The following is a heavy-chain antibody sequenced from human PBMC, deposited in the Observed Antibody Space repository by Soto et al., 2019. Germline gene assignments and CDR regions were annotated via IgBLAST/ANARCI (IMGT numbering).Heavy chain of an antibody. CDR2: INPSGGST. CDR1: GYAFSSYY. D-gene: IGHD2-2*01. Sequence: GASVKVSWKAAGYAFSSYYMLWVRQAPGQGLEWMGIINPSGGSTSYAQKFQGRVTMTRDTSTSTVYMELSSLRSEDTAVYYCARRGGDCSSTSCYGYYYYYYMDVWGKGTTVTVSS. CDR3: ARRGGDCSSTSCYGYYYYYYMDV. V-gene: IGHV1-46*03. J-gene: IGHJ6*03.